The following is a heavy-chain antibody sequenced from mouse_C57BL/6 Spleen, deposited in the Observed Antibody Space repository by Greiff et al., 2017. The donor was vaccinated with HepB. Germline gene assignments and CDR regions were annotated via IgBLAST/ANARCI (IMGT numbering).Heavy chain of an antibody. CDR1: GYAFTNYL. D-gene: IGHD4-1*01. J-gene: IGHJ2*01. CDR2: INPGSGGT. Sequence: QVTLKVSGAELVRPGTSVKVSCKASGYAFTNYLIEWVKQRPGQGLEWIGVINPGSGGTNYNEKFKGKATLTADKSSSTAYMQLSSLTSEDSAVYFCARGTGYYFDYWGQGTTLTVSS. V-gene: IGHV1-54*01. CDR3: ARGTGYYFDY.